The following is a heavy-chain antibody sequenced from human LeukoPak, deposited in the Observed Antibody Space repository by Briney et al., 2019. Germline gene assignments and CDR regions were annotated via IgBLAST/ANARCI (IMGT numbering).Heavy chain of an antibody. Sequence: GTLRLSCAASGFTFSSYWMIWARQAPGKGLEWGASINHNGNVNYYVDSVKGRFTISRDNAKNSLYLQMSNLRAEDTAVYFCARGGGLDVWGQGATVTVSS. CDR3: ARGGGLDV. D-gene: IGHD3-16*01. CDR1: GFTFSSYW. CDR2: INHNGNVN. J-gene: IGHJ6*02. V-gene: IGHV3-7*03.